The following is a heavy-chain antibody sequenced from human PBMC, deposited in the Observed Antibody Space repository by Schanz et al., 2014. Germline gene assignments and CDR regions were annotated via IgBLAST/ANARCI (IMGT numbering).Heavy chain of an antibody. CDR3: AKDQGSYGSGSYSYFDY. CDR2: ISNSGTTI. D-gene: IGHD3-10*01. V-gene: IGHV3-48*04. Sequence: EVHLLESGGGLVQPGGSLRLSCAASGFSFSSYTMSWVRQAPGKGLEWVSYISNSGTTIYYADSVKGRFTISRDNAKNSLYLQMNSLRVEDTAVYYCAKDQGSYGSGSYSYFDYWGQGTLATVSS. J-gene: IGHJ4*02. CDR1: GFSFSSYT.